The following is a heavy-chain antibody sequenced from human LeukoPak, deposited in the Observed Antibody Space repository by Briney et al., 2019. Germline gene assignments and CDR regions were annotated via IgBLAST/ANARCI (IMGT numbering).Heavy chain of an antibody. CDR3: ARGRYCSSTNSCYFDY. V-gene: IGHV1-46*01. CDR1: GYTFTSYY. CDR2: ISPSGTTT. Sequence: ASVKVSCKASGYTFTSYYMQWVRQAPGQGLKWMGIISPSGTTTSYAQRFQGRVTMTRDTSTSTLYMELSSLRSEDTAVYYCARGRYCSSTNSCYFDYWGQGTLVTVSS. J-gene: IGHJ4*02. D-gene: IGHD2-2*01.